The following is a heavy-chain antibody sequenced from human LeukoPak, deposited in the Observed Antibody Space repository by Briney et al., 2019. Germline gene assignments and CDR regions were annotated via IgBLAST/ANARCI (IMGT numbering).Heavy chain of an antibody. V-gene: IGHV3-23*01. D-gene: IGHD4-17*01. CDR3: EQTDTTVTTSSPLAY. J-gene: IGHJ4*02. CDR2: ISGSGGST. Sequence: GESLIHSCADSGLTYDCKSLSWARQAPGKGLEWVSAISGSGGSTYYADSVKGRFTISRDNSKNTLYLQMNSLRAEDTAVYYCEQTDTTVTTSSPLAYWGQGTLVTVSS. CDR1: GLTYDCKS.